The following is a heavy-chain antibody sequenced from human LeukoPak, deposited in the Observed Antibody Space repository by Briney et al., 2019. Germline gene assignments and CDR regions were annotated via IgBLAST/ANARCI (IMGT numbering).Heavy chain of an antibody. CDR1: GYTFTGYY. V-gene: IGHV1-2*06. CDR2: INPNSGGT. J-gene: IGHJ6*03. Sequence: GASVKVSCKASGYTFTGYYMHWVRQAPGQGLEWMGRINPNSGGTNYAQKFQGRVTMTRDTSISTAYMELSRLRSDDTAVYYCARDPFPTVTVYYYYYYMDVWGKGTTVTVSS. D-gene: IGHD4-17*01. CDR3: ARDPFPTVTVYYYYYYMDV.